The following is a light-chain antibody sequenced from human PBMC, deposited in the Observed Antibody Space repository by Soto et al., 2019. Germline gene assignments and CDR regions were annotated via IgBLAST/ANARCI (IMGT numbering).Light chain of an antibody. Sequence: QSVLTQPPSVSGAPGQRVTISCTGSSSNIGAGYDVHWYQQLPGTDPKLLIYRNDNRPSGVPDRFSGSKSGTSASLAITWLQAEDEADYYCQSFDSSLRDYVFGTGTKLTVL. CDR3: QSFDSSLRDYV. CDR2: RND. J-gene: IGLJ1*01. CDR1: SSNIGAGYD. V-gene: IGLV1-40*01.